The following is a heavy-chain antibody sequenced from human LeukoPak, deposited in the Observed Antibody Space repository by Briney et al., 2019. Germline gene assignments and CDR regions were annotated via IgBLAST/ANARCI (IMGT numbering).Heavy chain of an antibody. CDR2: ISGSGNGGSI. CDR1: GFVFSIYT. D-gene: IGHD3-16*01. Sequence: GGSLRLSCSASGFVFSIYTMYWVRQAPGKGPEYVSTISGSGNGGSIYYADSVRGRFTISRDDSKSILYLQMNGLRSEDTAVYYCVKDFGRVRGTPDSWGQGTLVTVSS. V-gene: IGHV3-64D*06. CDR3: VKDFGRVRGTPDS. J-gene: IGHJ4*02.